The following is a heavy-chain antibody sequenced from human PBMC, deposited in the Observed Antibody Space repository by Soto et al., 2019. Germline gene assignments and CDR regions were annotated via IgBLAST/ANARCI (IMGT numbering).Heavy chain of an antibody. CDR1: GGSFSGYY. Sequence: PSETLSLTCAVYGGSFSGYYWSWIRQPPGKGLEWFGEINHSGSTNYNPSLKSRVTISVDTSKNQFSLKLSFVTAADTAVYYCARIPYYDILTGPRWGGNAFDIWGQGTMVTVSS. V-gene: IGHV4-34*01. D-gene: IGHD3-9*01. J-gene: IGHJ3*02. CDR3: ARIPYYDILTGPRWGGNAFDI. CDR2: INHSGST.